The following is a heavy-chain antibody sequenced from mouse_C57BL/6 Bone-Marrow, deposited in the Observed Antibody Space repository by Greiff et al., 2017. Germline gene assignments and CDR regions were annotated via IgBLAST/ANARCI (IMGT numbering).Heavy chain of an antibody. Sequence: QVQLQQPGAELVRPGTSVKLSCKASGYTFTSYWMPWVKQRPGQGLEWIGVIDPSDSYTNYNQKFKGKATLTVDTSSSTAYMQLSSLTSEDSAVYYCASEGDGYARGKGTTLTVAS. J-gene: IGHJ2*01. CDR3: ASEGDGYA. D-gene: IGHD2-2*01. CDR2: IDPSDSYT. V-gene: IGHV1-59*01. CDR1: GYTFTSYW.